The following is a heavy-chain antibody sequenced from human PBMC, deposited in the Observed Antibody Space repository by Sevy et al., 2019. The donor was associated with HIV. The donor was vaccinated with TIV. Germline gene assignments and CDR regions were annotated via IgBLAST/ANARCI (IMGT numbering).Heavy chain of an antibody. CDR2: FSFGCGKI. J-gene: IGHJ4*02. CDR1: GFTFSSYA. D-gene: IGHD2-2*01. CDR3: AREGCSRPNDY. Sequence: GGSLRLSCAASGFTFSSYAMSWVRQPPGKGLEWVATFSFGCGKINYADSVKGRFTISRDNSKNTLFLQMNRLRAEDWAVYYCAREGCSRPNDYWGQGTLVTVSS. V-gene: IGHV3-23*01.